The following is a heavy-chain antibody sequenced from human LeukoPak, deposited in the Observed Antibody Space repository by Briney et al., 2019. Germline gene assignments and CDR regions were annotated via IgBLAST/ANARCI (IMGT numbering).Heavy chain of an antibody. D-gene: IGHD2-8*01. Sequence: PSETLSLTCTVSGGSISSSSYYWSWIRQPPGKGLEWIGYIYYSGSTNYNPSLKSRVTISVDTSKNQFSLKLSSVTAADTAVYYCATTTNGYSGDAFDIWGQGTMVTVSS. CDR3: ATTTNGYSGDAFDI. CDR2: IYYSGST. J-gene: IGHJ3*02. CDR1: GGSISSSSYY. V-gene: IGHV4-61*01.